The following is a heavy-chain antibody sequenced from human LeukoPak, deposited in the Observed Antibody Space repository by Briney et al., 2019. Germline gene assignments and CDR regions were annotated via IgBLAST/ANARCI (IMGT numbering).Heavy chain of an antibody. CDR1: GFTFRNFA. CDR2: IKQDGSEK. J-gene: IGHJ5*02. V-gene: IGHV3-7*01. D-gene: IGHD3-9*01. CDR3: AKDLSPFDWLLTRHNWFDP. Sequence: GGSLRLSCAASGFTFRNFAMKWVRQAPGKGLEWVANIKQDGSEKYYVDSVKGRFTISRDNAKNSLYLQMNSLRAEDTAVYYCAKDLSPFDWLLTRHNWFDPWGQGTLVTVSS.